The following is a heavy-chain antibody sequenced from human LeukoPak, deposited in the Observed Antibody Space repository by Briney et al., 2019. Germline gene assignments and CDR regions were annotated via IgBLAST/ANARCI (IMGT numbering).Heavy chain of an antibody. Sequence: SETLSLTCSVSDGSINTISDYWGWVRQPPGKGLEWIGSVYYTGSTYYNAPFKSRVTISIDTSKNQFSLSLSAVTAADTAMYYCARGGVVVAANFYFDYWGQGTLVTVSS. CDR1: DGSINTISDY. V-gene: IGHV4-39*07. J-gene: IGHJ4*02. CDR2: VYYTGST. CDR3: ARGGVVVAANFYFDY. D-gene: IGHD2-15*01.